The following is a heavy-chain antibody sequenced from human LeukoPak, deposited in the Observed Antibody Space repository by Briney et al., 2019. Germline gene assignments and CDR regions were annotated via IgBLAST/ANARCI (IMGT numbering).Heavy chain of an antibody. CDR1: GYSFTTYW. CDR2: IYPGDSDT. D-gene: IGHD2-15*01. Sequence: GESLKISCKGSGYSFTTYWIGWVRQMPGKGLEWMGIIYPGDSDTRYSPSFQGQVTISADKSISTAYLQWSSLKASDTAMYYCARHGSGVSWYCSGGSCYSDYWGQGTLVTVSS. CDR3: ARHGSGVSWYCSGGSCYSDY. V-gene: IGHV5-51*01. J-gene: IGHJ4*02.